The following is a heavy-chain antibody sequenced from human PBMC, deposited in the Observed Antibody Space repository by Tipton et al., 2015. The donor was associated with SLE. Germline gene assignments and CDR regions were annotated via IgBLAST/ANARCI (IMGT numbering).Heavy chain of an antibody. CDR1: GYTFTSYG. J-gene: IGHJ6*02. V-gene: IGHV1-18*01. Sequence: QLVQSGAEVKKPGASVKVSCKASGYTFTSYGISWVRQAPGQGLEWVGWISAYNGNTNYAQKPQGRVTMTTDTSTSTAYIELRSLRSDDTAVYFCARGDGSVVVVAATGYYGMDVWGQGTTVTVSS. CDR3: ARGDGSVVVVAATGYYGMDV. D-gene: IGHD2-15*01. CDR2: ISAYNGNT.